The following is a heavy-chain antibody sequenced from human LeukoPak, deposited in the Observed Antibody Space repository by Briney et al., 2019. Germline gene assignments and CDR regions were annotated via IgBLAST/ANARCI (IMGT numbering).Heavy chain of an antibody. CDR2: INPSGGIT. D-gene: IGHD3-9*01. V-gene: IGHV1-46*01. CDR1: GYTFTSYY. CDR3: ARGDRLPGYSAPVGDY. J-gene: IGHJ4*02. Sequence: WASVKVSCKASGYTFTSYYMRWVRPAPGQGLEWLGIINPSGGITTYAQKFQGRVTVTMDTSTSTVYMELSSLRSEDTAVYYCARGDRLPGYSAPVGDYWGQGTLVTVSS.